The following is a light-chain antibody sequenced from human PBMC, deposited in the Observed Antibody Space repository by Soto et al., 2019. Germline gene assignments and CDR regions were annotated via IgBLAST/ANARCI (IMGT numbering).Light chain of an antibody. J-gene: IGKJ5*01. CDR2: TAS. Sequence: DIQLTQSPSFVSASVGDRVTITCRASQGFSSYLAWYQQKPGKAPKLLIHTASTLQSGVPSRFSGSGSGTEFTLTISSLQPEDFATYYCQHRHSYPITFGQGTRLEIK. CDR1: QGFSSY. CDR3: QHRHSYPIT. V-gene: IGKV1-9*01.